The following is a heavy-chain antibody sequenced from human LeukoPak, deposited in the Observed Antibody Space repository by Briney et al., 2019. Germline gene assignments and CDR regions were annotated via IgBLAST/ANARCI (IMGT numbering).Heavy chain of an antibody. V-gene: IGHV1-2*02. D-gene: IGHD2-2*01. CDR1: GYTFTSYY. Sequence: ASVKVSCKASGYTFTSYYIVWVRQAPGQGLEWMGWINPNSGGTNYAQKFQGRVTMTRGTSISTAYMELSRLRSDDTAVYYCAIELVVPAAREGGYWGQGTLVTVSS. CDR2: INPNSGGT. J-gene: IGHJ4*02. CDR3: AIELVVPAAREGGY.